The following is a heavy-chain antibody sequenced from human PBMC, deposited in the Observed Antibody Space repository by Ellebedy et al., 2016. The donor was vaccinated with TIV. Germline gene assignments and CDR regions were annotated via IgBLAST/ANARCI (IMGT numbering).Heavy chain of an antibody. CDR3: AKTPRDGDYGMDV. Sequence: GESLKISCAASGFTFSTYAMSWVRQAPGKGLEWVSAISGGSGGSTYYAESVKGRFTMSRDNSKNTLFLQMNRLRVEDTAVYYCAKTPRDGDYGMDVWGQGTTVSVSS. CDR2: ISGGSGGST. V-gene: IGHV3-23*01. CDR1: GFTFSTYA. D-gene: IGHD3-16*01. J-gene: IGHJ6*02.